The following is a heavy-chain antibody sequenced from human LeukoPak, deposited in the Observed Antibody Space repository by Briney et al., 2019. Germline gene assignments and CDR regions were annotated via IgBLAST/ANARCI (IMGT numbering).Heavy chain of an antibody. V-gene: IGHV1-18*01. CDR3: ARSPLGLWFGELLYYSFDY. CDR2: ISAYNGNT. J-gene: IGHJ4*02. CDR1: GYTFTSYG. D-gene: IGHD3-10*01. Sequence: GASVKVSCKASGYTFTSYGISWVRQAPGQGLEWMGWISAYNGNTNYAQKLQGRVTMTTDTSTSTAYMELRSLRSDDTAVYYCARSPLGLWFGELLYYSFDYWGQGTLVTVSS.